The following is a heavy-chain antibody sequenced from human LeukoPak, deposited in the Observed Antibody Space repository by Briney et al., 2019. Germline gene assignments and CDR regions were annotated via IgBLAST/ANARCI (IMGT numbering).Heavy chain of an antibody. CDR2: IYYSGST. CDR3: ARTNYDFWSGYIYGMDV. Sequence: PSETLSLTCTVSGGSISSSSYYWGWIRQPPGKGLEWIGSIYYSGSTYYNPSLKSRVTISVDTSKNQFSLKLSSVTAADTAVYYCARTNYDFWSGYIYGMDVWGQGTTVTVSS. D-gene: IGHD3-3*01. J-gene: IGHJ6*02. CDR1: GGSISSSSYY. V-gene: IGHV4-39*01.